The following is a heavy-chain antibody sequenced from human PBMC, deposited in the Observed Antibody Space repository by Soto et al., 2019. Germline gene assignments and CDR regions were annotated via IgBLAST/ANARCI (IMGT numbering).Heavy chain of an antibody. CDR1: GFTFSKYA. J-gene: IGHJ5*02. D-gene: IGHD2-21*02. V-gene: IGHV3-30-3*01. CDR3: ASDRVDLSSGGNYDWTWFDP. CDR2: ISYEGANQ. Sequence: QVQLVQSGGGVVQPGRSLRLSCAASGFTFSKYAMHWVRQAPGKGLEWVAGISYEGANQNYADSVKGRFSISRDNSKNTLYPQMNSLRLEDTAVYYCASDRVDLSSGGNYDWTWFDPWGQGTLVTVSS.